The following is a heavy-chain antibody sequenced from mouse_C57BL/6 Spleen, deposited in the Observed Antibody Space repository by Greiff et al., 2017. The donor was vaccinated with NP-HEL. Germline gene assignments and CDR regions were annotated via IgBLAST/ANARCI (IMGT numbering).Heavy chain of an antibody. CDR2: ISSGGSYT. D-gene: IGHD1-1*01. CDR3: ERKRHYYGSSPRYFDV. V-gene: IGHV5-6*01. Sequence: EVHLVESGGDLVKPGGSLKLSCAASGFTFSSYGMSWVRQTPDKRLEWVATISSGGSYTYYPDSVKGRFTISRDNAKNTLYLQMSSLKSEDTAMYYCERKRHYYGSSPRYFDVWGTGTTVTVSS. J-gene: IGHJ1*03. CDR1: GFTFSSYG.